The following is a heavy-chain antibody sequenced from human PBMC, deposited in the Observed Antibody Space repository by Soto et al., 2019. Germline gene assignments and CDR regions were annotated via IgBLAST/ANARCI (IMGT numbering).Heavy chain of an antibody. CDR1: GFTFTSYA. CDR2: IGTRTGDL. V-gene: IGHV3-23*01. Sequence: EVQLLESGGDLVQPGGSLRLSCVASGFTFTSYAMTWVRQGPGKGLEWVSSIGTRTGDLLYADSVKGRFTISRDNSKKTLYLQMNSLRAEDTAVYYCAKGDQERQWVFLQNWGQGTLVTVSS. J-gene: IGHJ4*02. D-gene: IGHD2-21*01. CDR3: AKGDQERQWVFLQN.